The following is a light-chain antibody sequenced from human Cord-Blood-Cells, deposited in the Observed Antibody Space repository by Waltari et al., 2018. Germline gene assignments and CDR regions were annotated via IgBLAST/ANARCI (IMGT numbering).Light chain of an antibody. J-gene: IGLJ1*01. CDR1: SRDVGGYNY. V-gene: IGLV2-14*03. CDR2: DFS. CDR3: SSYTSSSTLV. Sequence: QSALTQPASVSGSPGQSITISCTGTSRDVGGYNYVAWDQQHPGKAPKLIIYDFSNRPSGVSNRFSGPKSGNTASLTISALQAEDEADYYCSSYTSSSTLVFGTGTKVTVL.